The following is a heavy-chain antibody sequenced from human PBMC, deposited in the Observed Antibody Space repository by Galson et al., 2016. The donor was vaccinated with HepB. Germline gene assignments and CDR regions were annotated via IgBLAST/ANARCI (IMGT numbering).Heavy chain of an antibody. V-gene: IGHV3-7*04. Sequence: SLRLSCAASGFSLGYYWMNWARQAPGKGLEWLANIKKDGSEINNVDSVKGRFTISRDNAKNSLFLQMNTLRVEDTAVYYCTREFDLWGRGTQVTVSS. J-gene: IGHJ2*01. CDR1: GFSLGYYW. CDR3: TREFDL. CDR2: IKKDGSEI.